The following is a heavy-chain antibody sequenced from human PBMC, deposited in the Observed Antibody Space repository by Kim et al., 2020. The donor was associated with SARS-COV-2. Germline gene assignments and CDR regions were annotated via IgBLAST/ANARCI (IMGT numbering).Heavy chain of an antibody. CDR1: GYTLTELS. V-gene: IGHV1-24*01. CDR2: FDPEDGET. J-gene: IGHJ5*02. CDR3: ATGTVHCSSTSCYFIWFDP. Sequence: ASVKVSCKVSGYTLTELSMHWVRQAPGKGLEWMGGFDPEDGETIYAQKFQGRVTMTEDTSTDTAYMELSSLRSEDTAVYYCATGTVHCSSTSCYFIWFDPWGQGTLVTVSS. D-gene: IGHD2-2*01.